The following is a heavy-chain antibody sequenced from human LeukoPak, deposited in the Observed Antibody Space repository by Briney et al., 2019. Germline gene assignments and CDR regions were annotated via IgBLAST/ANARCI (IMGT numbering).Heavy chain of an antibody. CDR3: ARGAYYYED. J-gene: IGHJ4*02. D-gene: IGHD3-22*01. CDR1: GFTFSSYW. CDR2: INHNGNVN. Sequence: GGSLRLSCAASGFTFSSYWVNWARQAPGKGLEWVASINHNGNVNYYVDSVKGRFTISRDNAKNSLYLQMNSLRAEDTAVYYCARGAYYYEDWGQGTLVTVSS. V-gene: IGHV3-7*01.